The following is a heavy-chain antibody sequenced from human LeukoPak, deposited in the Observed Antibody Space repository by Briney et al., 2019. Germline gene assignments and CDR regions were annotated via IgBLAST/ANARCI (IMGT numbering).Heavy chain of an antibody. D-gene: IGHD3-10*01. V-gene: IGHV3-7*03. J-gene: IGHJ6*03. Sequence: GGSLRLSCAASGFTFISYWMSWVRQAPGKGLEWVANIKQDGSEKYYVDSVKGRFTISRDNAKNSLYLQMNSLRAEDTAVYYCARAADYYGSGSYYLYYYYYYMDVWGKGTTVTISS. CDR2: IKQDGSEK. CDR3: ARAADYYGSGSYYLYYYYYYMDV. CDR1: GFTFISYW.